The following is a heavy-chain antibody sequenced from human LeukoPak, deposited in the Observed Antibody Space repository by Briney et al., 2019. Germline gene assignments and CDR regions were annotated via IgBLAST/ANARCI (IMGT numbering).Heavy chain of an antibody. CDR3: AKDQYYGSGSLDY. CDR2: IYGGGST. V-gene: IGHV3-53*05. J-gene: IGHJ4*02. Sequence: GGSLRLSCAATGLSVSSNFMSWVRQAPGKGLEWVSVIYGGGSTYYADSVKGRFTISRDNSKNTLYLQMNSLRAEDTAVYYYAKDQYYGSGSLDYWGQGTLVTVSS. CDR1: GLSVSSNF. D-gene: IGHD3-10*01.